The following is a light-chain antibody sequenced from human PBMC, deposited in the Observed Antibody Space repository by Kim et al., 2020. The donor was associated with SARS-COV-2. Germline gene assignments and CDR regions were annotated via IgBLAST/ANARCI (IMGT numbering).Light chain of an antibody. J-gene: IGKJ1*01. Sequence: VSPGESAPPPCRHSHKLNNNLAWYLQSLGQAPRLLIYGASPRATRPPARFSGGGSGAEFTLTISSLQSEDFAVYYCQQYVNWPQTFAQGTKVVIK. CDR1: HKLNNN. CDR3: QQYVNWPQT. V-gene: IGKV3-15*01. CDR2: GAS.